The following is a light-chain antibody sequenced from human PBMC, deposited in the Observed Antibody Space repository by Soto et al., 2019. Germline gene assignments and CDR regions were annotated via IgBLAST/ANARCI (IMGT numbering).Light chain of an antibody. CDR3: QQYGSSPTWT. Sequence: EIVLTQSPGTLSLSPGERATLSCRASQNFGNNFLAWYQQKTGQAPSLLIFGAFRRATGIPDRFSGSGSGTDFTLTISRLEPEDSAVYYCQQYGSSPTWTFGQGTKVDIK. CDR1: QNFGNNF. CDR2: GAF. J-gene: IGKJ1*01. V-gene: IGKV3-20*01.